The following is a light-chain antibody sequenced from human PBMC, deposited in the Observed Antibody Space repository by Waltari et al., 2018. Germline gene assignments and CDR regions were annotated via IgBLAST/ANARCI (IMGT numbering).Light chain of an antibody. Sequence: DIQMTQSPSSLSASVGARVTITCRASKSISSYLNWYQQKPGNAPKPLNYAASSLQRGVPSRFSGSGSGTDFTLTISSLQPEDFATYYCQQSYSTPFTFGPGTKVDIK. V-gene: IGKV1-39*01. J-gene: IGKJ3*01. CDR2: AAS. CDR3: QQSYSTPFT. CDR1: KSISSY.